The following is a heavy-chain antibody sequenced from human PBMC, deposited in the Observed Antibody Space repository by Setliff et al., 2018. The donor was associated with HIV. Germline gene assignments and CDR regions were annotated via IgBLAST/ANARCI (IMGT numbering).Heavy chain of an antibody. D-gene: IGHD3-22*01. J-gene: IGHJ5*02. CDR3: ARQIWNESPGYGFDP. Sequence: PSETLSLTCTVSGGSISSHYWSWIRQPPGKGLEWIGSIYYSGSTYYNPSLKSRVTISVDTTKNQLSLRLSSVTAADTAVYYCARQIWNESPGYGFDPWGQGTLVTVSS. CDR1: GGSISSHY. CDR2: IYYSGST. V-gene: IGHV4-59*05.